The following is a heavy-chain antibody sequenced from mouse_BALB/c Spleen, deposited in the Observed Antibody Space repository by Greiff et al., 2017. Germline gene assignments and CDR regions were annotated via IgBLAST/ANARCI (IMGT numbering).Heavy chain of an antibody. CDR1: GFTFNTYA. Sequence: EVKVEESGGGLVQPKGSLKLSCAASGFTFNTYAMNWVRQAPGKGLEWVARIRSKSNNYATYYADSVKDRFTISRDDSQSMLYLQMNNLKTEDTAMYYCVRDYYYGSSSDYYAMDYWGQGTSVTVSS. CDR2: IRSKSNNYAT. J-gene: IGHJ4*01. V-gene: IGHV10-1*02. CDR3: VRDYYYGSSSDYYAMDY. D-gene: IGHD1-1*01.